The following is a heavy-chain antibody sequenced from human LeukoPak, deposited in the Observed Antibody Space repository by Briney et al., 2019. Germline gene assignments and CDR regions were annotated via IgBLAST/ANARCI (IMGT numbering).Heavy chain of an antibody. Sequence: SETLSLTCTVSVGSISSGNYLWGWIRQPPGKGLEWIASISYSGNTYYNPSLKSRVTISVDTSKNQCSLKLNSVTAADTAVYYCARLQYFDSRGFYFGFDYWGQGTLFTV. CDR1: VGSISSGNYL. CDR2: ISYSGNT. D-gene: IGHD3-22*01. CDR3: ARLQYFDSRGFYFGFDY. J-gene: IGHJ4*02. V-gene: IGHV4-39*01.